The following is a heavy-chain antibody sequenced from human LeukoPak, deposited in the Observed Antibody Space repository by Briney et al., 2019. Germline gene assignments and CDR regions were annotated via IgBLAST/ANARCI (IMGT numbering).Heavy chain of an antibody. D-gene: IGHD3-22*01. Sequence: PGGSLRLSCAASGFTFSSYGMHWVRQAPGKGLEWVAFIRYDGSNKYYADSVKGRFTISRDNSKNTLYLQMNSLRAEDTAVYYCAKGDYYDSSGREGQHWGQGTLVTVSS. J-gene: IGHJ1*01. V-gene: IGHV3-30*02. CDR2: IRYDGSNK. CDR1: GFTFSSYG. CDR3: AKGDYYDSSGREGQH.